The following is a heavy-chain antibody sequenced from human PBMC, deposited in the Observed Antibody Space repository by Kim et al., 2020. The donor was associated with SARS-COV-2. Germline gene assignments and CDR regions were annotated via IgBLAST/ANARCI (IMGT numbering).Heavy chain of an antibody. CDR3: ARVYYDFWSGHMLGYYFDY. Sequence: ASVKVSCKASGYTFTSYGISWVRQAPGQGLEWMGWISAYNGNTNYAQKLQGRVTMTTDTSTSTAYMELRSLRSDDTAVYYCARVYYDFWSGHMLGYYFDYWGQGTLVTVSS. V-gene: IGHV1-18*04. J-gene: IGHJ4*02. CDR2: ISAYNGNT. CDR1: GYTFTSYG. D-gene: IGHD3-3*01.